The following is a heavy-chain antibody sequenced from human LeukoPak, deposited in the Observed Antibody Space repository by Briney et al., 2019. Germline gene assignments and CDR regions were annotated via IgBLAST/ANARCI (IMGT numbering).Heavy chain of an antibody. J-gene: IGHJ3*01. Sequence: KPSETLSLTCTVSRGSISSYYWSWMRQPAGKGREWIGRIYTSGSTNYNPSLKSRVTMSVDTSKNQFSLKLSSVTAADTAVYYCATNPGGNYYAYAFNVWGQGTTVTVSS. CDR1: RGSISSYY. CDR2: IYTSGST. D-gene: IGHD1-26*01. V-gene: IGHV4-4*07. CDR3: ATNPGGNYYAYAFNV.